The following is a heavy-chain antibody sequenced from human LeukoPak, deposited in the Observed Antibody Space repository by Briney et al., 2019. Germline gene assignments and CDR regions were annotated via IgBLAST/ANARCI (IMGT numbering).Heavy chain of an antibody. D-gene: IGHD2-2*02. CDR1: GGSFSGYY. Sequence: SETLSLTCAVYGGSFSGYYWSWIRQPPGKGLEWIGEINHSGSTNYNPSLKSRVTISVDTSKNQFSLKLSSVTAADTAVYYCAASCYNSGEGFIGPQNWFDPWGQGTLVTVSS. J-gene: IGHJ5*02. CDR2: INHSGST. V-gene: IGHV4-34*01. CDR3: AASCYNSGEGFIGPQNWFDP.